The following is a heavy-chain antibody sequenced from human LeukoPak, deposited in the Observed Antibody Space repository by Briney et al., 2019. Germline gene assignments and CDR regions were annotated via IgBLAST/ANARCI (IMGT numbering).Heavy chain of an antibody. D-gene: IGHD6-6*01. J-gene: IGHJ4*02. CDR2: ISSSSSYI. CDR3: ARGSIAARPIDY. Sequence: PGGSLRLSCAASGFTVSSYSMNWVRQAPGKGLEWVSSISSSSSYIYYADSVKGRFTISRDNAKNSLYLQMNSLRAEDTAVYYCARGSIAARPIDYWGQGTLVTVSS. CDR1: GFTVSSYS. V-gene: IGHV3-21*01.